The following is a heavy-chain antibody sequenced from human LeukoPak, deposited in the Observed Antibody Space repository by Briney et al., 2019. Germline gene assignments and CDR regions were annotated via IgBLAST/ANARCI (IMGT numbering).Heavy chain of an antibody. CDR1: GGSFSGYY. V-gene: IGHV4-34*01. Sequence: SETLSLTCAVHGGSFSGYYWSWIRQPPGKGLEWIGEINHSGSTNYNPSLKSRVTISVDTSKNQFSLKLNSVTAADTAVYYCARHSLSRQHIVVVTAVHWYFDLWGRGTLVTVSS. CDR2: INHSGST. CDR3: ARHSLSRQHIVVVTAVHWYFDL. D-gene: IGHD2-21*02. J-gene: IGHJ2*01.